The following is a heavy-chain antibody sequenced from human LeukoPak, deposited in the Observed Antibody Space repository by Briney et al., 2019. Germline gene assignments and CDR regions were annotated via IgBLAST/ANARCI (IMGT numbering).Heavy chain of an antibody. CDR1: GFTFTSYG. CDR2: IIPIFGIA. D-gene: IGHD2-15*01. J-gene: IGHJ5*02. Sequence: ASVKGSCQASGFTFTSYGISWVRQAPGQGLEWMGRIIPIFGIANYAQKFQGRVTITADKSTSTAYMELSSLRSEDTAVYYCARVAGGGWFDPWGQGTLVTVSS. V-gene: IGHV1-69*04. CDR3: ARVAGGGWFDP.